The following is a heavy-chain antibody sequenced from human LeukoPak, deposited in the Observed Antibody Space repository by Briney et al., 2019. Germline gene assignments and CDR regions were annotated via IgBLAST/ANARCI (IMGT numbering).Heavy chain of an antibody. J-gene: IGHJ4*02. V-gene: IGHV1-3*01. CDR1: GYIFSSYA. CDR2: INAGNGNT. D-gene: IGHD3-22*01. Sequence: ASVKVSCKDSGYIFSSYAMHWVGQAPGQRFEWMGWINAGNGNTKYSQKFQCRVTLTRDTSASTAYMELSSLRSEDTAVYYCARGKIQDYYDGSGSYDYWGQGTLVTVSS. CDR3: ARGKIQDYYDGSGSYDY.